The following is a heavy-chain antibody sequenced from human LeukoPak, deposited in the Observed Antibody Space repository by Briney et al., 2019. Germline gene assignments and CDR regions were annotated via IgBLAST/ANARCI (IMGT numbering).Heavy chain of an antibody. J-gene: IGHJ4*02. CDR1: GGTFSSYA. V-gene: IGHV1-69*04. CDR2: IIPILGIA. D-gene: IGHD3-10*01. Sequence: SVKVSCKASGGTFSSYAISWVRQAPGQGLEWMGRIIPILGIANYAQKFQGRVTITADKSTSTAYMELSSLRSEDTAVYYCARAYYYGSGSLNRFDYWGQGTLVTVSS. CDR3: ARAYYYGSGSLNRFDY.